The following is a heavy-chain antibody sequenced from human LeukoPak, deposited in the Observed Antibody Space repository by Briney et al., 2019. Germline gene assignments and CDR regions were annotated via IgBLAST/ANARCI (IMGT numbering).Heavy chain of an antibody. V-gene: IGHV3-7*01. Sequence: GGSLRLSCAASGFTFSSYWMSWVRQAPGKGLEWVANIKQDGSEKYNVDSVKGRFTISRDNAKNSLYLQMNSLRAEDTAVYYCAREEAIVGATTIDYWGQGTLVTVSS. CDR2: IKQDGSEK. D-gene: IGHD1-26*01. J-gene: IGHJ4*02. CDR1: GFTFSSYW. CDR3: AREEAIVGATTIDY.